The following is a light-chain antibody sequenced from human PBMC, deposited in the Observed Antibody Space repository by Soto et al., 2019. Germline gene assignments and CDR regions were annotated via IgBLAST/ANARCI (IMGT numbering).Light chain of an antibody. CDR1: QSVSSN. Sequence: EIVMTQSPATLSVSPCERATLSFRASQSVSSNLAWYQQKPGQAPRLLIYGASTRATGIPARFSGSGSGTEFTLTISSLQSEDFAVYCCQQYNNWPATFGQGTKVDIK. J-gene: IGKJ1*01. V-gene: IGKV3-15*01. CDR3: QQYNNWPAT. CDR2: GAS.